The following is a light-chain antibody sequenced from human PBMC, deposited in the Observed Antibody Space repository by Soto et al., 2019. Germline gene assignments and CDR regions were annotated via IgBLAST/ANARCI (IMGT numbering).Light chain of an antibody. J-gene: IGKJ4*01. CDR1: ESISSN. CDR3: QQYNSWPPLT. CDR2: AAS. Sequence: EVVMTQSPATLSMSLGERATLSCRASESISSNLAWYQQRPGQPPRLLIYAASTRATDIPVRFSGSGSGTEFTLTINSLQSEDFAVYYCQQYNSWPPLTFGGGTKVEIK. V-gene: IGKV3-15*01.